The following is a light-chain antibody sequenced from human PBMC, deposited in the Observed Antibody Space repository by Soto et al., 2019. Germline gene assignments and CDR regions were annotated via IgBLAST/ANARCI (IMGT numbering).Light chain of an antibody. J-gene: IGKJ4*01. V-gene: IGKV1-5*03. CDR3: QQYNTYPLT. CDR1: QTISWW. CDR2: KAS. Sequence: DIHMTQSPSTLSASVGDSVTITCRASQTISWWLAWYQQKPGKAPNLLIYKASSLESGVPSRFSGSGSGTEFTLTISSLQPDDFAIYYCQQYNTYPLTFGGGTRVDIK.